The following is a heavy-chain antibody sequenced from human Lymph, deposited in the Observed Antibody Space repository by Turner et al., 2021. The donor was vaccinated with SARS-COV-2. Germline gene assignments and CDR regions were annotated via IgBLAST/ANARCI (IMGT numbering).Heavy chain of an antibody. CDR3: ARHSGGRLDY. CDR2: VWYDGSNK. V-gene: IGHV3-33*01. CDR1: GFTFSSYG. J-gene: IGHJ4*02. Sequence: QVQLVESGGGVVQPGRSLRHSCAASGFTFSSYGMHWVRQAPGKGLEWVAVVWYDGSNKFYADSVKGRFTISRDNSKSTLYLQMNSLRAEDTAVYYCARHSGGRLDYWGQGTLVTVSS. D-gene: IGHD1-26*01.